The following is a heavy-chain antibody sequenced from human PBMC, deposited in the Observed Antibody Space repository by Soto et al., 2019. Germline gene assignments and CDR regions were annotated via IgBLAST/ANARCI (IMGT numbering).Heavy chain of an antibody. J-gene: IGHJ6*02. D-gene: IGHD4-17*01. CDR1: GGSFSGYY. CDR2: INHSGST. Sequence: SETLSLTCAVYGGSFSGYYWSWIRQPPGKGLEWIGEINHSGSTNYNPSLKSRVTISVDTSKNQFSLKLSSVTAADTAVYYCARAAVTLPYYYYYGMDVWGQGITVTVSS. V-gene: IGHV4-34*01. CDR3: ARAAVTLPYYYYYGMDV.